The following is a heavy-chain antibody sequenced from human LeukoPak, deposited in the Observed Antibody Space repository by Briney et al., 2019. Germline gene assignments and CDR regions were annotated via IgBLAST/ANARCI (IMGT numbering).Heavy chain of an antibody. Sequence: VASVTVSCTASGYTFTGFYIHWVRQAPGQGLEWMGWINPNSGGTNYAQKFQGRVTMTRDTSISTAYMELSRLTSDNTAIYYCARDWFVDSGDDPFPFDYWGQGTLVSVSS. CDR3: ARDWFVDSGDDPFPFDY. CDR1: GYTFTGFY. J-gene: IGHJ4*02. V-gene: IGHV1-2*02. CDR2: INPNSGGT. D-gene: IGHD5-12*01.